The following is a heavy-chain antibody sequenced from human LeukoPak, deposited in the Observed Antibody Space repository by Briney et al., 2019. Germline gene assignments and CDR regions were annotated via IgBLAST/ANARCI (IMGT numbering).Heavy chain of an antibody. Sequence: GASVKVSCKASGYTFTSYGISWVRQAPGQGLEWMGWINPNSGGTNYAQKFQGRVIMARDTSISTAYMELSRLRSDDTAVYYCASIGNNIAVAGTPFDYWGQGTLVTVSS. D-gene: IGHD6-19*01. CDR3: ASIGNNIAVAGTPFDY. V-gene: IGHV1-2*02. CDR2: INPNSGGT. J-gene: IGHJ4*02. CDR1: GYTFTSYG.